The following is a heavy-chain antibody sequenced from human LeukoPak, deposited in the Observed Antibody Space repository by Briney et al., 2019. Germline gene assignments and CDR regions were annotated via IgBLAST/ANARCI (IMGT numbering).Heavy chain of an antibody. J-gene: IGHJ6*02. D-gene: IGHD4-17*01. CDR3: ARVYGDADYGMDV. V-gene: IGHV3-33*01. CDR1: GFILNDYG. Sequence: PGRSLRLSCAASGFILNDYGMHWVRQAPGKGLEWVADIWFDKNQHFADSVKGRFAISRDNSKNTVYLQINSLRAEDTAVYYCARVYGDADYGMDVRGQGTTVTVSS. CDR2: IWFDKNQ.